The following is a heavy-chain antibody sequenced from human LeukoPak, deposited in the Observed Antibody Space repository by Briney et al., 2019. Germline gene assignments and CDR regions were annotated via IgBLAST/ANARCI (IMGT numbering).Heavy chain of an antibody. V-gene: IGHV4-59*08. Sequence: PSETLSLTCTVSGDSISSCYWSWIRQPPGKGLEWIGYIYYTGSTNYNPSLKSRVTISVDTSKNQFSLKLSSVTAADTAVYYCARQEAVGATQYFQHWGQGTLVTVSS. J-gene: IGHJ1*01. CDR3: ARQEAVGATQYFQH. CDR1: GDSISSCY. CDR2: IYYTGST. D-gene: IGHD1-26*01.